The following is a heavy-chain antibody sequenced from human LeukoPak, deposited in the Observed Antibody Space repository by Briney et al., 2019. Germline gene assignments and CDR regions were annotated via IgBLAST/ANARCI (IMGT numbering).Heavy chain of an antibody. Sequence: ASVKVSCKASGYTFTSYGISWVRQAPGQGLEWMGWISAYNGNTKSAQNLQGRVTMTTDTSTSTAYVELRSLRSDDTAVYYCARVAVAGRAWRDYWGQGTLVTVSS. D-gene: IGHD6-19*01. CDR2: ISAYNGNT. J-gene: IGHJ4*02. CDR1: GYTFTSYG. V-gene: IGHV1-18*01. CDR3: ARVAVAGRAWRDY.